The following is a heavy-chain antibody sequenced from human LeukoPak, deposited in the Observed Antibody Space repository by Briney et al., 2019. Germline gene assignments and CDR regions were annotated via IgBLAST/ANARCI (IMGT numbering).Heavy chain of an antibody. Sequence: ASVKVSCKASGGTFSSYAISWVRQASGQGLEWMGWISTYNGNTNYAQKVQGRVTMTTDTSTNTAYMELSSLRSDDTAVYYCARDVFSLYYYDTSGYFDYWGQGTLVTVSS. CDR3: ARDVFSLYYYDTSGYFDY. J-gene: IGHJ4*02. D-gene: IGHD3-22*01. CDR1: GGTFSSYA. V-gene: IGHV1-18*01. CDR2: ISTYNGNT.